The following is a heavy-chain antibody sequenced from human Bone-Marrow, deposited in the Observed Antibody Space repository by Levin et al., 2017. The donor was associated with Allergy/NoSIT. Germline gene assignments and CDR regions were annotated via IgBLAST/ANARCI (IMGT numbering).Heavy chain of an antibody. D-gene: IGHD2-8*01. V-gene: IGHV3-23*01. CDR3: AKDVSEGRYFDY. CDR2: ITGSGSST. CDR1: GFTFSKYA. J-gene: IGHJ4*02. Sequence: RVSCAASGFTFSKYAMSWVRQAPGKGLEWVSGITGSGSSTFYGDFVKGRFTISRDNSKNTLYMQMNSLRAEDTAIYYCAKDVSEGRYFDYWGQGTLVTVSS.